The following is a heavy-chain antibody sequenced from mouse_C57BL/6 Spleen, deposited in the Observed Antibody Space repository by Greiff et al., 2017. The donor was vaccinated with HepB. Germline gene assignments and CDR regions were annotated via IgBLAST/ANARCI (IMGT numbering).Heavy chain of an antibody. CDR2: ISDGGSYT. V-gene: IGHV5-4*01. CDR1: GFTFSSYA. CDR3: ARDGSSYSWYFDV. J-gene: IGHJ1*03. Sequence: EVQGVESGGGLVKPGGSLKLSCAASGFTFSSYAMSWVRQTPEKRLEWVATISDGGSYTYYPDNVKGRFTISRDNAKNNLYLQMSHLKSEDTAMYYCARDGSSYSWYFDVWGTGTTVTVSS. D-gene: IGHD1-1*01.